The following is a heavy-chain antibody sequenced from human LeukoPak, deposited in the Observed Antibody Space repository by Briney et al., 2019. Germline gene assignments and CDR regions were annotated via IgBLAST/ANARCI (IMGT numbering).Heavy chain of an antibody. J-gene: IGHJ4*02. CDR2: IIPIFGTA. V-gene: IGHV1-69*05. CDR3: ARGLSDYDYVWGSYRYTD. Sequence: SVKISCKASGGTFSSYAISWVRQAPGQGLEWMGGIIPIFGTANYAQKFQGRVTITTDESTSTAYMELSSLRSEDTAVYYCARGLSDYDYVWGSYRYTDWGQGTLVTVSS. CDR1: GGTFSSYA. D-gene: IGHD3-16*02.